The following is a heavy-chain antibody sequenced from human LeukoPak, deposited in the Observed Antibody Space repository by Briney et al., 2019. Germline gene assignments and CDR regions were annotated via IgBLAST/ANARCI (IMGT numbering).Heavy chain of an antibody. V-gene: IGHV3-23*01. CDR3: ARDGAGGANYDSSGYSPYGAY. CDR1: GFTFSSYA. J-gene: IGHJ4*02. D-gene: IGHD3-22*01. Sequence: GGSLRLSCAASGFTFSSYAMSWVRQAPGKGLEWVSAISGSGGSTYYADSVKGRFTISRDNSKNTLHLQMNSLRAEDTAVYYCARDGAGGANYDSSGYSPYGAYWGQGTLVTVSS. CDR2: ISGSGGST.